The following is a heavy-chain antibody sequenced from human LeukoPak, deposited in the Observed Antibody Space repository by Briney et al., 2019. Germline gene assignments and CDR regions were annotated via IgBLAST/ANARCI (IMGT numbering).Heavy chain of an antibody. J-gene: IGHJ4*02. Sequence: ASVKVSCKASGYTFTGYYMHWVRQAPGQGLEWMGWINPNSGGTNYAQKFQGRVTMTRDTSISTAFMELSSLRSDDTAIYYCARDPDSPQVDFDYWGQGTLVTVSS. CDR1: GYTFTGYY. V-gene: IGHV1-2*02. CDR3: ARDPDSPQVDFDY. CDR2: INPNSGGT. D-gene: IGHD3-22*01.